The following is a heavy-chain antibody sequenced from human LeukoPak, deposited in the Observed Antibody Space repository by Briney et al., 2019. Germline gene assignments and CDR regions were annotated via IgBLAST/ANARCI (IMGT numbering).Heavy chain of an antibody. CDR1: GYSFTGHY. Sequence: ASVKVSCKASGYSFTGHYINWVRQAPGQGLEWMVWINANNGGTNCAQKFQDRVTMTRDTSITTAYMELGGLRVDDTAIYYCTRDSSVVPLVANWYYDLWGRGTLVTVSS. J-gene: IGHJ2*01. V-gene: IGHV1-2*02. D-gene: IGHD2-2*01. CDR2: INANNGGT. CDR3: TRDSSVVPLVANWYYDL.